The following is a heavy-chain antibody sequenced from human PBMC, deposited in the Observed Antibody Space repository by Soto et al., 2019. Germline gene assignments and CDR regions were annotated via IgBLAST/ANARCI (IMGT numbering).Heavy chain of an antibody. CDR2: IIPISGTA. V-gene: IGHV1-69*01. D-gene: IGHD2-2*01. CDR3: ARSQGSSTSLEIYYYYYSGMDV. Sequence: QVQLVQSGAEVKKPGSSVKVSCKASGGTFSSYAISWVRQAPGQGLEWMGVIIPISGTANYAQKFQGRVTINADESTSTAYMALSSRRSEDTAVYYCARSQGSSTSLEIYYYYYSGMDVWGQGTTVTVYS. CDR1: GGTFSSYA. J-gene: IGHJ6*02.